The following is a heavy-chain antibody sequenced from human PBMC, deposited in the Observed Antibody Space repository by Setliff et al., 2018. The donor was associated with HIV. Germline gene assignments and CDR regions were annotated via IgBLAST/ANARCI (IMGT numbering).Heavy chain of an antibody. CDR3: AREHGEYCSGGTCYHHYYFDY. CDR1: GYIFSNFA. Sequence: GASVKVSCKASGYIFSNFAMHWVRQVPGPRLEWMGGIIPIFGTANHAQKLQGRVTITADEFTSTAYLELSSLTSEDTAVYYCAREHGEYCSGGTCYHHYYFDYWGPGTLVTVSS. V-gene: IGHV1-69*13. J-gene: IGHJ4*02. D-gene: IGHD2-15*01. CDR2: IIPIFGTA.